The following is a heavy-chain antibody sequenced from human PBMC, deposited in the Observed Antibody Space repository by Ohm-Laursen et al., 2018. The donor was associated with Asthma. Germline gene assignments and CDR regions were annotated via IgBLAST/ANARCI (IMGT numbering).Heavy chain of an antibody. Sequence: SLRLSCSASGDTFNIFGNSWMAWVRQAPGKGLEWLAKIQPLGGAAVYADSVKGRFTISRDNAKSSLYLQMTSLRAEDTAIYYFATEAWWRCDYWGQGSLVTVSS. V-gene: IGHV3-7*02. CDR2: IQPLGGAA. CDR3: ATEAWWRCDY. D-gene: IGHD2-15*01. J-gene: IGHJ4*02. CDR1: GDTFNIFGNSW.